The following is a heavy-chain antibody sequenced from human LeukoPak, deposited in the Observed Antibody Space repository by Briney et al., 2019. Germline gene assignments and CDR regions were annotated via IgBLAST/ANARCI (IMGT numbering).Heavy chain of an antibody. Sequence: SETLSLTCTVSGGSISSSSYYWGWIRQPPGKGLEWVGSIYYSGSTYYNPSLKSRVTISVDTSKNQFSLKLSSVTAADTAVYYCARQERVGATTDFDYWGQGTLVTVSS. D-gene: IGHD1-26*01. CDR1: GGSISSSSYY. J-gene: IGHJ4*02. V-gene: IGHV4-39*01. CDR3: ARQERVGATTDFDY. CDR2: IYYSGST.